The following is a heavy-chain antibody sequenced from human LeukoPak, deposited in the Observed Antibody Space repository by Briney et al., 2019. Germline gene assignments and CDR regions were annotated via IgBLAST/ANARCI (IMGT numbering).Heavy chain of an antibody. CDR3: ANDGSGPFDY. CDR2: ISGSCGST. V-gene: IGHV3-23*01. D-gene: IGHD3-10*01. J-gene: IGHJ4*02. CDR1: GFTFSSYA. Sequence: PGGSLRLSCAASGFTFSSYAMSCVRQAPGKGLEWVSAISGSCGSTYYADSVKGRFTISRDNSKNTLYLQMNSLRADDTAVYYCANDGSGPFDYWGQGTLVTVSS.